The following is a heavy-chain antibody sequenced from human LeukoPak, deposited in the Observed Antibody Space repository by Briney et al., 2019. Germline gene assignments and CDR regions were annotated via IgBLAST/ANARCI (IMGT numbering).Heavy chain of an antibody. D-gene: IGHD3-16*01. V-gene: IGHV1-2*02. CDR1: GYTFTGYY. CDR2: INPNSGGT. J-gene: IGHJ4*02. Sequence: GASVKVSCKASGYTFTGYYMHWVRQAPGQGLEWMGWINPNSGGTNYAQKFQGRVTMTRDTSISTAYMELSRLRSDDTAVYYCARDGGRGSYLQVEYWGQGTLVTVSS. CDR3: ARDGGRGSYLQVEY.